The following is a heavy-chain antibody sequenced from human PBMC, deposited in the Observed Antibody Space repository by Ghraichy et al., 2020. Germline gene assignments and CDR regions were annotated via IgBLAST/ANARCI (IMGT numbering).Heavy chain of an antibody. J-gene: IGHJ6*02. V-gene: IGHV1-2*02. D-gene: IGHD1-1*01. CDR3: ARVKGTIVMDV. CDR1: GSTLNGYY. CDR2: IDPYSGGT. Sequence: ASVKVSCKASGSTLNGYYIHWVRQAPGQGLEWMGWIDPYSGGTYYAQKFQVRVTMTRDTSFTTSYMELSSLRSDDTAVYYCARVKGTIVMDVWGQGTTVTVSS.